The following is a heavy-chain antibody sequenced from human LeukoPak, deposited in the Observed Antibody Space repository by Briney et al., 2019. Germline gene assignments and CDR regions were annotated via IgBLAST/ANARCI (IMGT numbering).Heavy chain of an antibody. CDR1: GFTFNNYA. Sequence: GGSLRLSCAASGFTFNNYAISWVRQAPGKGLEWVSAISGSGGTTYYADSVKGRFTISRDNSKNTVYVQMNSLRAEDTAVYYCAKAYSLDFWGQGTLVTVSS. CDR3: AKAYSLDF. J-gene: IGHJ4*02. CDR2: ISGSGGTT. V-gene: IGHV3-23*01. D-gene: IGHD5-12*01.